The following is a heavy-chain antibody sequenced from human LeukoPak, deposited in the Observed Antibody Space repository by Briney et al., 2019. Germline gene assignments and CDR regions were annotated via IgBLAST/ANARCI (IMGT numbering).Heavy chain of an antibody. CDR1: GFTFSSYS. V-gene: IGHV3-48*01. CDR2: ISSGSSTI. Sequence: PGGSLRLSCAASGFTFSSYSMNWVRQAPRKGLEWVSYISSGSSTIYYADSVKGRFTISRDNAKNSLYLQMNSLRAEDTAVYYCARAFGYFDYWGQGTLVTVSS. D-gene: IGHD3-16*01. CDR3: ARAFGYFDY. J-gene: IGHJ4*02.